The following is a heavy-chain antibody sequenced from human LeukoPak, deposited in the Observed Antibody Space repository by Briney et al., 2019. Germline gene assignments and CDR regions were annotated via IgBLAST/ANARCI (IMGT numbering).Heavy chain of an antibody. V-gene: IGHV3-30*03. Sequence: GGSLRLSCAASGFTFSSYGMHWVRQAPGKGLEWVAVISYDGSNKYYADSVKGRFTISRDNSKNTLYLQMNSLRAEDTAVYYCARVGRDGYNPAHAFDIWGQGTMVTVSS. CDR1: GFTFSSYG. CDR3: ARVGRDGYNPAHAFDI. J-gene: IGHJ3*02. CDR2: ISYDGSNK. D-gene: IGHD5-24*01.